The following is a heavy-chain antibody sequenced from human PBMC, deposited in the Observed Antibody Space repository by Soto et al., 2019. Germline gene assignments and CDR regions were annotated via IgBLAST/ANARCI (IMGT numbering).Heavy chain of an antibody. CDR3: ARGWLDSSSPDY. Sequence: ASVKVSCKASGYTFTSYDINWVRQATGQGLEWMGWMNPNSGNTGYAQKFQGRVTMTRNTSISTAYMELSSLRSEDTAVYYCARGWLDSSSPDYCGEGTLVTVSS. CDR1: GYTFTSYD. V-gene: IGHV1-8*01. J-gene: IGHJ4*02. D-gene: IGHD6-6*01. CDR2: MNPNSGNT.